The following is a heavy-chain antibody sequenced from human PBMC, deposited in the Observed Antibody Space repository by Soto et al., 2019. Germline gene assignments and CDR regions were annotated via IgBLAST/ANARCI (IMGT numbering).Heavy chain of an antibody. D-gene: IGHD2-15*01. V-gene: IGHV3-64D*06. CDR1: GFIFSEST. CDR2: VNTSGRST. Sequence: PGVSLRLSCSASGFIFSESTIYWVRQVPGKGLEAISAVNTSGRSTYYADSVKDRFTISRDNSKNTLFLQMGSLRPEDTAIYYCVKQAHGLDGVAFDYWGQGTQVTVSS. J-gene: IGHJ4*02. CDR3: VKQAHGLDGVAFDY.